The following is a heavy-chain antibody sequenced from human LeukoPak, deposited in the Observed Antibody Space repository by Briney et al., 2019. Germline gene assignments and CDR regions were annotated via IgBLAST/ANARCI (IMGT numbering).Heavy chain of an antibody. CDR3: ARFVLSSGAWYCIDY. V-gene: IGHV4-59*01. CDR1: GGSISSYY. Sequence: SETLSLTCTVSGGSISSYYWSWIRQPPGKGLEWIGYIYSSGSTNYNPSLNSRVTISVDTSKNQFSLKLSSVTAADTAVYYCARFVLSSGAWYCIDYWGQGTLVTVSS. D-gene: IGHD6-19*01. J-gene: IGHJ4*02. CDR2: IYSSGST.